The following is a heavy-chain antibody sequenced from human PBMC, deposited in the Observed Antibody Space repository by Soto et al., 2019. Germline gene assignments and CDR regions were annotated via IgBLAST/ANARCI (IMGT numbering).Heavy chain of an antibody. Sequence: GESLKISCKGSGYSFTSYWIGWVRQLPGKGLGWMGIIYPGDSDTRYSTPCQGQVTISADKSISTAYLQWSSMKASDTAKYYCARHGPYYDFWSGPSPWFDPWGQGTLVTVSS. V-gene: IGHV5-51*01. CDR1: GYSFTSYW. J-gene: IGHJ5*02. CDR2: IYPGDSDT. CDR3: ARHGPYYDFWSGPSPWFDP. D-gene: IGHD3-3*01.